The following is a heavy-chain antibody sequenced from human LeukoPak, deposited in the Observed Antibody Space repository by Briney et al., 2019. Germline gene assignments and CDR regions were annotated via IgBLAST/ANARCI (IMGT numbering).Heavy chain of an antibody. CDR2: ISSGSTTI. CDR1: GFTFSDFS. CDR3: ASIVYSGYDSNDY. Sequence: GGSLRLSCAASGFTFSDFSMNWVRQAPGKGLEWVSYISSGSTTINYADSVKGRFTISRDNAKNSLFLQMNSLRAEDTAVYYCASIVYSGYDSNDYWGQGTLVTVSS. J-gene: IGHJ4*02. D-gene: IGHD5-12*01. V-gene: IGHV3-48*01.